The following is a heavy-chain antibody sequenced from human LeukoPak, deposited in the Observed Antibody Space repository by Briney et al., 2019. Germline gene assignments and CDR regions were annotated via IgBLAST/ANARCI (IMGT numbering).Heavy chain of an antibody. CDR2: MNPNSGNT. CDR1: GYTFTSYD. Sequence: ASVKVSCKASGYTFTSYDINWVRQATGQGLERMGWMNPNSGNTGYAQKFQGRVTITRNTSISTAYMELSSLRSEDTAVYYCARSYSSSGDAFDIWGQGTMVTVSS. V-gene: IGHV1-8*03. J-gene: IGHJ3*02. D-gene: IGHD6-6*01. CDR3: ARSYSSSGDAFDI.